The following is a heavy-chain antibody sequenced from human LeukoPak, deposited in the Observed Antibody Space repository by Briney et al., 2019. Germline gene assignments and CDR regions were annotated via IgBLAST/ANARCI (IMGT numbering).Heavy chain of an antibody. D-gene: IGHD3-22*01. CDR1: GFIFNNYW. J-gene: IGHJ5*02. CDR2: INSDGSSR. V-gene: IGHV3-74*01. Sequence: GGSLRLSCAASGFIFNNYWMHWVRQAPGKGLVWVSRINSDGSSRNYADSVKGRFTISRDNSKNTLYLQMNSLRAEDTAVYYCARDQQTLGGGQDYYDTNWFDPWGQGTLVTVSS. CDR3: ARDQQTLGGGQDYYDTNWFDP.